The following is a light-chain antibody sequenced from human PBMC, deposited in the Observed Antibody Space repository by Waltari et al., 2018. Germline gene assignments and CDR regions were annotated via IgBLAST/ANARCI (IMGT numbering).Light chain of an antibody. CDR3: QQLDTYPPWT. J-gene: IGKJ1*01. Sequence: DIQLTQAPSFLSASVGDRVTVTCRASQGISNSLAWYQQKPGRAPKLLLYAASTLQSGVPSRFSGSGSGTAFALTISSLQPEDFATYYCQQLDTYPPWTFGQGTKVELK. CDR1: QGISNS. CDR2: AAS. V-gene: IGKV1-9*01.